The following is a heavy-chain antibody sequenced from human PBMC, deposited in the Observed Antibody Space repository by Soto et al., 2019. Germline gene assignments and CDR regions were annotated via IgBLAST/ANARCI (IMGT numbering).Heavy chain of an antibody. Sequence: GGSLRLSCAASGFTFSSYAMSWVRQAPGKGLEWVSAISGSGGSTYYADSVKGRFTISRDNSKNTLYLQMNSLRAEDTAVYYCAKVWPRIAAKTDYYFDYWGQGTLVTVSS. CDR2: ISGSGGST. CDR1: GFTFSSYA. J-gene: IGHJ4*02. D-gene: IGHD6-25*01. V-gene: IGHV3-23*01. CDR3: AKVWPRIAAKTDYYFDY.